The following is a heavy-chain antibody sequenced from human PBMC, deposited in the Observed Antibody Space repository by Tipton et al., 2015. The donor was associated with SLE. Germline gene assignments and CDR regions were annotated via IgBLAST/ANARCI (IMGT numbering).Heavy chain of an antibody. CDR2: ISSSSSYI. CDR3: ARGTYYYDSSGYYLDY. J-gene: IGHJ4*02. Sequence: GSLRLSCAASGFTFSSYSMNWVRQAPGKGLEWVSSISSSSSYIYYAESLKGRFTISRDNAKNSLYLQMNSLRAEDTAVYYCARGTYYYDSSGYYLDYWGQGTLVTVSS. CDR1: GFTFSSYS. D-gene: IGHD3-22*01. V-gene: IGHV3-21*01.